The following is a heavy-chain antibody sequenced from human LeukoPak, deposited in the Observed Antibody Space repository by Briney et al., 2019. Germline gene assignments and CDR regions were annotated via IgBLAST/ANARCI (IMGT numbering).Heavy chain of an antibody. Sequence: GGSLRLSCAASGFTFSTYAMSWVRQAPGKGLEWVSYISSSSSTIYYADSVKGRFTISRDNAKNSLYLQMNSLRAEDTAVYYCAELGITMIGGVWGKGTTVTISS. V-gene: IGHV3-48*01. CDR1: GFTFSTYA. D-gene: IGHD3-10*02. CDR2: ISSSSSTI. CDR3: AELGITMIGGV. J-gene: IGHJ6*04.